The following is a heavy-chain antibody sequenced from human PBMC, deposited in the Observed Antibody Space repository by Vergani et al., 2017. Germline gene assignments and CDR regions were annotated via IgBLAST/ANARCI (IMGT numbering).Heavy chain of an antibody. CDR1: GFTVSSNY. CDR3: AKYYYYYYMDV. J-gene: IGHJ6*03. CDR2: IYSGGST. Sequence: EVQLVETGGGLIQPGGSLRLSCAASGFTVSSNYMSWVRQAPGKGLEWVSVIYSGGSTYYADSVKGRFTISRDNSKSTLYLQMNSLRAEDTAVYYCAKYYYYYYMDVWGKGTTVTVSS. V-gene: IGHV3-53*02.